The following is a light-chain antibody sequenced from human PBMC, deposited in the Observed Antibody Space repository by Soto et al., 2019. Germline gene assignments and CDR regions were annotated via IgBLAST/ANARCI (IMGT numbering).Light chain of an antibody. CDR1: QSVFIC. Sequence: DIQMTQSPSTLSASVGDRVTITCRASQSVFICVAWYQQKPGRAPKLLIFDAMNLEYGDPPRFSGDGYETEFILTINSLQPDDFATYYCQQYRGNSFTFGQGTKLEI. CDR3: QQYRGNSFT. CDR2: DAM. J-gene: IGKJ2*01. V-gene: IGKV1-5*01.